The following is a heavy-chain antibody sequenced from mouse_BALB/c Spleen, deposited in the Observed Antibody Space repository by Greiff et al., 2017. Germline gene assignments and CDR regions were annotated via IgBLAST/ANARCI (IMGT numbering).Heavy chain of an antibody. V-gene: IGHV1-7*01. D-gene: IGHD3-2*01. CDR2: INPSTGYT. J-gene: IGHJ3*01. Sequence: VHLVESGAELAKPGASVKMSCKASGYTFTSYWMHWVKQRPGQGLEWIGYINPSTGYTEYNQKFKDKATLTADKSSSTAYMQLSSLTSEDSAVYYCAPTARATSWFAYWGQGTLVTVSA. CDR1: GYTFTSYW. CDR3: APTARATSWFAY.